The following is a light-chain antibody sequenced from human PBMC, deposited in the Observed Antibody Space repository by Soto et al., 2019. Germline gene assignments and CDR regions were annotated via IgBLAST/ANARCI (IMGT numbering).Light chain of an antibody. V-gene: IGKV1-39*01. J-gene: IGKJ1*01. CDR2: ATS. CDR1: QTASNY. Sequence: DTQMTQSPSYLSASVGDRIRITCRASQTASNYVNWYQQKPGKAPTLLISATSTLQSGVPSRFRGSGSGTDFTLTITSLQPEDFATYYCQQTYTTPRTFGQGTKVAIK. CDR3: QQTYTTPRT.